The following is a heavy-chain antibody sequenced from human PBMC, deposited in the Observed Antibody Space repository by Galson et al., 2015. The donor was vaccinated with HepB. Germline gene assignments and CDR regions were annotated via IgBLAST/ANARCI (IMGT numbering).Heavy chain of an antibody. CDR3: ARVIAVARCFDY. V-gene: IGHV4-31*03. Sequence: LSLTCTVSGGSISSGGYYWSWIRQHPGKGLEWIGYIYYSGSTYYNPSLKSRVTISVDTSKNQFSLKLSSVTAADSAVYYCARVIAVARCFDYWGQGTLVTVSS. J-gene: IGHJ4*02. D-gene: IGHD6-19*01. CDR2: IYYSGST. CDR1: GGSISSGGYY.